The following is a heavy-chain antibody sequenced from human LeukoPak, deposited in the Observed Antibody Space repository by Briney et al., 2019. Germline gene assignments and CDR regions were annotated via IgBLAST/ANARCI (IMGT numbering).Heavy chain of an antibody. CDR1: GFTFSDYY. D-gene: IGHD3-10*01. J-gene: IGHJ6*04. V-gene: IGHV3-11*06. CDR3: ARDSERLLWFGESLTAYYYYYGMDV. CDR2: ISSSSSYT. Sequence: PGGSLRLSCAASGFTFSDYYMSWIRQAPGKGLGWVSYISSSSSYTNYADSVKGRFTISRDNAKNSLYLQMNSLRAEDTAVYYCARDSERLLWFGESLTAYYYYYGMDVWGKGTTVTVSS.